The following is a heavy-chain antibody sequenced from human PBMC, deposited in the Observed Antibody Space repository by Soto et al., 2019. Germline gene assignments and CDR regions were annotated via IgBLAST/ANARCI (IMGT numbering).Heavy chain of an antibody. J-gene: IGHJ4*02. V-gene: IGHV3-7*01. CDR1: GFTFSSYW. Sequence: GGSLRLSCAASGFTFSSYWMSWVRQAPGKGLEWVANIKQEGSEKYYVDAGKGRFNISRDNAKNSLYLQMNSLSAEDTAVYYCARELLYSSGWAVLDGDYFDYWGQGTLVTVSS. CDR3: ARELLYSSGWAVLDGDYFDY. CDR2: IKQEGSEK. D-gene: IGHD6-19*01.